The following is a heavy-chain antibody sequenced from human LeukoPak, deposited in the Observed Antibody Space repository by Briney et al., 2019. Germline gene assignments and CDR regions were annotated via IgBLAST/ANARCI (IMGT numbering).Heavy chain of an antibody. V-gene: IGHV1-2*02. J-gene: IGHJ4*02. CDR1: GYTFTGYY. Sequence: GASVKVSCKASGYTFTGYYMHWVRQAPGQGLEWMGWINPDSGGTNYAQKFQGRVTMTRDTSISTAYIVLSRLRSDDTAVYYCARGAMTTTSTFDYWGQGTLVTVSS. CDR3: ARGAMTTTSTFDY. CDR2: INPDSGGT. D-gene: IGHD5-24*01.